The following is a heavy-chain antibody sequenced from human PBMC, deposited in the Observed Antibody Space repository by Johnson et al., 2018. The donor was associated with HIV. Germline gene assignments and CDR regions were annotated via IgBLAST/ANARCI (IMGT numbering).Heavy chain of an antibody. D-gene: IGHD3-22*01. J-gene: IGHJ3*02. CDR1: GFTFSNYW. CDR2: INSDGSST. V-gene: IGHV3-74*02. Sequence: VQLVESGGGLVQPGGSLRLSCAASGFTFSNYWMHWVRQVPGKGLVWVSRINSDGSSTSYADSVKGRFNISRDNAKNTLYLQVNSLRPEDTAVYYCAKVGERYYASSVYDAFDIWVQGTMVTVSS. CDR3: AKVGERYYASSVYDAFDI.